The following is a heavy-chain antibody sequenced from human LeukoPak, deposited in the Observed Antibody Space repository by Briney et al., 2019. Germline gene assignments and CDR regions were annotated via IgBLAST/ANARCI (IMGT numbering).Heavy chain of an antibody. J-gene: IGHJ6*02. CDR3: ARGMTKVPTTVGLDV. Sequence: GGSLRLSCAASGFTVSSNYMSWVRQPPGKGLERVSVIYVGGHTHYSNSVKGRFTISRDSSKNTLYLEMNNLRAEDTAVYFCARGMTKVPTTVGLDVWGQGTTVTVSS. D-gene: IGHD4-17*01. CDR2: IYVGGHT. CDR1: GFTVSSNY. V-gene: IGHV3-53*01.